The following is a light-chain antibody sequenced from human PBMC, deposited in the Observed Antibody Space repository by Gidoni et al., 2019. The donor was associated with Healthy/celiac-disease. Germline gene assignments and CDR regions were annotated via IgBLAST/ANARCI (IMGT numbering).Light chain of an antibody. CDR3: QQYNNWPLT. CDR2: GAS. V-gene: IGKV3-15*01. CDR1: QSVSSN. J-gene: IGKJ4*01. Sequence: EIVMTQSPSTLSVSPGERATLSCRASQSVSSNLAWYQQKPGQAPRLIIYGASTRATSIPGRFSGSGSGKEFTLTISSLQSEDFAVYYCQQYNNWPLTFGGGTKVEIK.